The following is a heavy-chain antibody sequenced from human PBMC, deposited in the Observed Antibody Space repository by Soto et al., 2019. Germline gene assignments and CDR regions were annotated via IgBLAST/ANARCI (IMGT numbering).Heavy chain of an antibody. D-gene: IGHD3-3*01. CDR2: IIPIFGTA. V-gene: IGHV1-69*06. J-gene: IGHJ6*02. CDR3: ASPTREWLPPARDYYYGMDV. Sequence: QVQLVQSGAEVKKPGSSVKVSCKASGGTFSSYAISWVRQAPGQGLEWMGGIIPIFGTANYAQKFQGRATITADKSTSTAYMDLSSLRSEDTAVYYCASPTREWLPPARDYYYGMDVWGQGTTVTVSS. CDR1: GGTFSSYA.